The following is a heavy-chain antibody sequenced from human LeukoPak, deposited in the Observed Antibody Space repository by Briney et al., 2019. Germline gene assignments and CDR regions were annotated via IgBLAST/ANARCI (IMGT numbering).Heavy chain of an antibody. Sequence: SETLSLTCTVSGGSISSHYWSWIRQPPGKGLEWIGYIYYSGSTNYNPSLKSRVTISVDTSKNQFSLKLSSVTAADTAVYYCARRGELRFGREYYFDYWGKGTLVTVSS. CDR2: IYYSGST. D-gene: IGHD3-3*01. V-gene: IGHV4-59*11. CDR1: GGSISSHY. CDR3: ARRGELRFGREYYFDY. J-gene: IGHJ4*02.